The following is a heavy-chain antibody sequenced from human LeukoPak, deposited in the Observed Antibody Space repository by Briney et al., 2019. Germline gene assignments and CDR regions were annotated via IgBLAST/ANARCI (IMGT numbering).Heavy chain of an antibody. CDR3: TRESGYYYGSGSLL. J-gene: IGHJ3*01. CDR2: IRSRAYGGTT. D-gene: IGHD3-10*01. Sequence: KSGGSLRLSCTASGFTFGDYPMSWFRQAPGKGLEWVGFIRSRAYGGTTEYAASVKGRFTISRDDSKSIAYLQMNSLKTEDTAVYYCTRESGYYYGSGSLLWGQGTMVTVSS. V-gene: IGHV3-49*05. CDR1: GFTFGDYP.